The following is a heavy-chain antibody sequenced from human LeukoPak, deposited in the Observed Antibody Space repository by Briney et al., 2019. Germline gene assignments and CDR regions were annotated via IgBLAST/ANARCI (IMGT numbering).Heavy chain of an antibody. CDR3: ARAPLSVYYYDSSGYLHY. D-gene: IGHD3-22*01. Sequence: GRSLRLSCAASGFTFSSYAMHWVRQAPGKGLEWVAVISYDGSNKYYADSVKGRFTISRDNSKNTLYLQMNSLRAEDTAVYYCARAPLSVYYYDSSGYLHYWGQGTLVTVSS. CDR2: ISYDGSNK. J-gene: IGHJ4*02. CDR1: GFTFSSYA. V-gene: IGHV3-30-3*01.